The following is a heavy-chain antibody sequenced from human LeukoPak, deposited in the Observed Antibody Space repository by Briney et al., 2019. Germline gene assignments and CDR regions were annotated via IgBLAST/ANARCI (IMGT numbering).Heavy chain of an antibody. V-gene: IGHV3-7*05. CDR2: IKQDGSEK. D-gene: IGHD6-13*01. Sequence: PGGSLRLSCAASGFTFSSQWMSCVRQAPGKGLKWVANIKQDGSEKYYVDSVKGRFTISRDNAKNSLSLQINSLRDEDTVVYYCARVSDSGRSGAWPQDYWGQGSLVTVSS. CDR3: ARVSDSGRSGAWPQDY. J-gene: IGHJ4*02. CDR1: GFTFSSQW.